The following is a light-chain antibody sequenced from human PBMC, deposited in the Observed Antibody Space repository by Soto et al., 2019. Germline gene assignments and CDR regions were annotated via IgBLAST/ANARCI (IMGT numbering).Light chain of an antibody. Sequence: EVALKQSPGTLPLCTGENAPLSCLASQSVSNIYLAWYQRKPGQAPRLLIDGASSRATGIPDRFSGSGSGTDFTLTISRLEPEDFAVYYCQQYGSSPWTFGQGTKVDI. CDR1: QSVSNIY. CDR3: QQYGSSPWT. V-gene: IGKV3-20*01. CDR2: GAS. J-gene: IGKJ1*01.